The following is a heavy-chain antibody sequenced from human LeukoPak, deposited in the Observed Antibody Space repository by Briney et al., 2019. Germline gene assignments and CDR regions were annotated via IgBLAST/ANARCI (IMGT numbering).Heavy chain of an antibody. CDR1: GFTFSDYY. J-gene: IGHJ4*02. D-gene: IGHD5-12*01. V-gene: IGHV3-11*04. CDR3: ARAWLRGYYFDY. Sequence: GGSLRLSCAASGFTFSDYYMSWIRQAPGKGLEWVSHISSSGSTIYYADSMKGRFTISRDNSKNTLYLQMNSLRAEDTAVYYCARAWLRGYYFDYWGQGTLVTVSS. CDR2: ISSSGSTI.